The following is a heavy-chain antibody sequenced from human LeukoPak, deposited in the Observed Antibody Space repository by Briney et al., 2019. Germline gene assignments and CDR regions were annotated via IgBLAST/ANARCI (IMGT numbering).Heavy chain of an antibody. CDR3: ARVDGWLDP. Sequence: SETLSLTCTVSGGSISSHYWSWIRQPPGKGLEWIGYIYYSGSTNYNPSLKSRVTISVDTSRSQFSLKLSSVTAADTAVYFCARVDGWLDPWGQGTLVTVSS. CDR2: IYYSGST. J-gene: IGHJ5*02. CDR1: GGSISSHY. V-gene: IGHV4-59*08. D-gene: IGHD3/OR15-3a*01.